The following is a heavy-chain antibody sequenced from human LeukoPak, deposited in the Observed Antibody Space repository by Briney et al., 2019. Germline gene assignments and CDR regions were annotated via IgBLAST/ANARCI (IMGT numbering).Heavy chain of an antibody. CDR3: ARDYCSSTSCHVQNAFDI. CDR1: GGTFSSYA. J-gene: IGHJ3*02. CDR2: IIPIFGTA. D-gene: IGHD2-2*01. V-gene: IGHV1-69*05. Sequence: SVKVSCKASGGTFSSYAISWVRQAPGQGLEWMEGIIPIFGTANYAQKFQGRVTITTDESTSTACMDLSSLRSEDTAVYYCARDYCSSTSCHVQNAFDIWGQGTMVTVSS.